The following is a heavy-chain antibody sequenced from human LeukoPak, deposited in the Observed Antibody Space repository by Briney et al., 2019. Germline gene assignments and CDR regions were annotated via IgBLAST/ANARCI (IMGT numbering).Heavy chain of an antibody. D-gene: IGHD3-22*01. Sequence: GGSLRLSCSASGFTFSSYSMNWVRQAPGKGLEWVSSISSSSSYIYYADSVKGRFTISRDNAKNSLYLQMNSLRAEDTAVYYCARDRPSFPYDSSGSGSYDAFDIWGQGTMVTVSS. J-gene: IGHJ3*02. CDR2: ISSSSSYI. CDR3: ARDRPSFPYDSSGSGSYDAFDI. CDR1: GFTFSSYS. V-gene: IGHV3-21*01.